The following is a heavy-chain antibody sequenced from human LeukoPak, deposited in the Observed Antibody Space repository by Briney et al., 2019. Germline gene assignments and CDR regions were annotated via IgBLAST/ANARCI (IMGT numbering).Heavy chain of an antibody. Sequence: ASVKVSCKASGYTFTGYYMHWVRQAPGQGLEWMGWINPNSGGTNYAQKFQGRVTMTRDTSISTAYMELSRLRSDDTAVYYCARWRGYCSSTSCQNRKYNWFDPWGQGTLVTVSS. CDR2: INPNSGGT. J-gene: IGHJ5*02. CDR3: ARWRGYCSSTSCQNRKYNWFDP. CDR1: GYTFTGYY. V-gene: IGHV1-2*02. D-gene: IGHD2-2*01.